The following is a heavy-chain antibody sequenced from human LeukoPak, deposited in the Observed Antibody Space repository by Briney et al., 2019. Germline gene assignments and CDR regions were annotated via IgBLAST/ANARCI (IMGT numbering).Heavy chain of an antibody. CDR3: ASGRGRDQLLSYDCYYYMDV. CDR1: GGSISSSSYY. V-gene: IGHV4-39*07. J-gene: IGHJ6*03. D-gene: IGHD2-2*01. Sequence: SETLSLTCTVSGGSISSSSYYWGWIRQPPGKGLEWIRSIYYSGSTYYNPSLKSRVTISVDTSKNQFSLKLSSVTAADTAVYYCASGRGRDQLLSYDCYYYMDVWGKGTTVTVSS. CDR2: IYYSGST.